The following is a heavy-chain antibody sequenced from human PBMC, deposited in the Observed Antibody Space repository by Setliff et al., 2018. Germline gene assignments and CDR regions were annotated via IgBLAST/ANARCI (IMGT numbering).Heavy chain of an antibody. CDR3: AREGYFPRGGNDLYYFGY. D-gene: IGHD2-15*01. CDR1: GGSIRGGSYY. V-gene: IGHV4-61*09. Sequence: SETLSLTCTDSGGSIRGGSYYWSWIRQPAGKGLEWIGHIYTSGSTNYNPSLKSRVTISVDTSKNQFSLKLSSVTAAGTAVYYCAREGYFPRGGNDLYYFGYWGQGTLVTVAS. CDR2: IYTSGST. J-gene: IGHJ4*02.